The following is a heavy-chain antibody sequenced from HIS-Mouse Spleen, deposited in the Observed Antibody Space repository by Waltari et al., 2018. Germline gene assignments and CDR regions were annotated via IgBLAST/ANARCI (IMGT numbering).Heavy chain of an antibody. CDR2: IYHSGRT. V-gene: IGHV4-38-2*02. CDR1: GYSISSGYY. J-gene: IGHJ4*02. Sequence: QVQLQESGPGLVKPSETLSLTCTVSGYSISSGYYWGWIRQPPGKGLEWIGSIYHSGRTYYTPSLKSRVTISVDTSKNQFSLKLSSVTAADTAVYYCAMPGIAAAGNYYWGQGTLVTVSS. CDR3: AMPGIAAAGNYY. D-gene: IGHD6-13*01.